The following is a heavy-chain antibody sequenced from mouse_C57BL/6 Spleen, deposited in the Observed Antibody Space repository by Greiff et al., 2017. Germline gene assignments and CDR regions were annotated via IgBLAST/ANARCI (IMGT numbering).Heavy chain of an antibody. V-gene: IGHV1-80*01. CDR2: IYPGDGDT. CDR1: GYAFSSYW. J-gene: IGHJ3*01. CDR3: ARHYGAY. D-gene: IGHD1-1*02. Sequence: VKLQQSGAELVKPGASVKISCKASGYAFSSYWMNGVKQRPVKGLEWIGQIYPGDGDTNYNGKFKGKATLTADKSSSTAYMQLSSLTSEDSAVYFCARHYGAYWGQGTLVTVSA.